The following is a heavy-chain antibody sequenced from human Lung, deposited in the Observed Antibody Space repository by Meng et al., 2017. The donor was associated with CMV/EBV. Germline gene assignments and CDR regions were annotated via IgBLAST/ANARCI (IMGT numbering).Heavy chain of an antibody. J-gene: IGHJ4*02. D-gene: IGHD4-17*01. Sequence: GGSLRLXCAASGFIFSSYSMNWVRQAPGKGLEWVSSISISSGYKNYADSVKGRFTISRDNAKNSLYLQMNSLRAEDTAVYYCARVPYGDYPYWGQGTLVNVSS. V-gene: IGHV3-21*01. CDR1: GFIFSSYS. CDR3: ARVPYGDYPY. CDR2: ISISSGYK.